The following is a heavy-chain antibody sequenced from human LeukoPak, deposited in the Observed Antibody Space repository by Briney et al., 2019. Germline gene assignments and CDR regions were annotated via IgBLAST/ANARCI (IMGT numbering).Heavy chain of an antibody. D-gene: IGHD5-18*01. V-gene: IGHV1-69*05. J-gene: IGHJ4*02. CDR2: IIPIFGTE. CDR1: GGTFSSYA. CDR3: ARAPDTAMDNFDY. Sequence: GSSVKVSCKASGGTFSSYAISCVRQAPGQGLVCMRRIIPIFGTENYTQNFQRRVTITTHESTSTAYMELSSLRSEDTAVYYCARAPDTAMDNFDYWGQGTLVTVSS.